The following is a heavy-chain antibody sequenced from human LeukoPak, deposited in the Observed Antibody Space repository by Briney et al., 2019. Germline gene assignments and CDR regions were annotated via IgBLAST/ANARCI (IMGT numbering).Heavy chain of an antibody. J-gene: IGHJ4*02. V-gene: IGHV4-59*01. CDR2: IYYSGST. CDR1: GGSISSYY. Sequence: SETLSLTCTVSGGSISSYYWSWIRQPPGKGLEWIGYIYYSGSTNYNPSLKSRVTISVDTSRNQFSLKLSSVTAADTAVYYCARVSRLLWFGELESTYYFDYWGQGTLVTVSS. D-gene: IGHD3-10*01. CDR3: ARVSRLLWFGELESTYYFDY.